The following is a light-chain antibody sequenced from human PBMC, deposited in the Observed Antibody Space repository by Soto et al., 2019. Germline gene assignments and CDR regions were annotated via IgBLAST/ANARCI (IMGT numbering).Light chain of an antibody. CDR1: SSNIGSNY. J-gene: IGLJ3*02. Sequence: QAVVTQPPSASGTPGQRVTICCSGSSSNIGSNYVYWYQQLPGTAPKLLIYRNNQRPSGVPDRFSGSKSGTSASLAISGLRSEDVADYYCVAWDDSLSGWVFGGGTKLTVL. V-gene: IGLV1-47*01. CDR2: RNN. CDR3: VAWDDSLSGWV.